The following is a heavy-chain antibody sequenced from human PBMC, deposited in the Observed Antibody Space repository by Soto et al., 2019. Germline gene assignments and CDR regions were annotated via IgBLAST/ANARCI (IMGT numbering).Heavy chain of an antibody. Sequence: GASVKVSCKASGYTFSNYGISWVRQAPGQGLEWMGRIPAYTSDTMYAQKFQGRVTMTTDTSTGTAYMELRSLRSDDTAIYYCARDTWGAVPATVDSWGQGTPVTVYS. CDR2: IPAYTSDT. CDR1: GYTFSNYG. CDR3: ARDTWGAVPATVDS. J-gene: IGHJ4*02. D-gene: IGHD2-2*01. V-gene: IGHV1-18*01.